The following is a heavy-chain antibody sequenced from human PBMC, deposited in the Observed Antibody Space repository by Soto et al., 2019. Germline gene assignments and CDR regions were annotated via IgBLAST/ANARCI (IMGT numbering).Heavy chain of an antibody. CDR3: ARDSGSVLRFLETYGMDV. Sequence: SVKVSCKASGGTFSSYAISWVRQAPGQGLEWMGGIIPIFGTANYAQKFQGRVTITADESTRTAYMELSSLRSEDTAVYYCARDSGSVLRFLETYGMDVWGQGTTVTVSS. D-gene: IGHD3-3*01. V-gene: IGHV1-69*13. J-gene: IGHJ6*02. CDR2: IIPIFGTA. CDR1: GGTFSSYA.